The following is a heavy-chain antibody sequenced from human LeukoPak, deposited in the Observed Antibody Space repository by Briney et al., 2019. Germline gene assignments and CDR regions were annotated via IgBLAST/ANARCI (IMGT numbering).Heavy chain of an antibody. CDR2: IYYSGSP. J-gene: IGHJ3*02. V-gene: IGHV4-59*08. Sequence: SETLSLTCTVSGGSISSYFWSWIRQPPGKGLEWIGYIYYSGSPNYNPSLNSRVTVSLDTSKNQFSLKLSSVTAADTAVYFCARGPYSYDSSGAFDIWGQGTMVTVSS. CDR3: ARGPYSYDSSGAFDI. D-gene: IGHD3-22*01. CDR1: GGSISSYF.